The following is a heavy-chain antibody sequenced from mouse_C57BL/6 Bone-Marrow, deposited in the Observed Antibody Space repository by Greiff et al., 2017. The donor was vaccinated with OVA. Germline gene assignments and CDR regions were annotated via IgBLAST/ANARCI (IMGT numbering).Heavy chain of an antibody. J-gene: IGHJ1*03. CDR3: ARYYYGSSYWYFDV. CDR1: GYTFTSYW. Sequence: QVQLQQPGTELVKPGASVKLSCKSSGYTFTSYWLHWVKQRPGQGLEWIGNINPSNGGTNYNEKFKSKATLTVDKSSSTAYMQLSSLTSEDSAVYYCARYYYGSSYWYFDVWGTGTTVTVSS. D-gene: IGHD1-1*01. V-gene: IGHV1-53*01. CDR2: INPSNGGT.